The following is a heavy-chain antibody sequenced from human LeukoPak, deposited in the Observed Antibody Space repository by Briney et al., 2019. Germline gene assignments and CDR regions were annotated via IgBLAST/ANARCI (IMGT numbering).Heavy chain of an antibody. J-gene: IGHJ4*02. CDR2: IYPRDSDT. CDR3: ARRQYSGYDFDF. D-gene: IGHD5-12*01. Sequence: ESLKISCRASGYIFTNYWIGWVRQMPGKGLEWMGIIYPRDSDTRYSPSFQGQVTVSADKSISTAYLQWNTLEASDTAMYYCARRQYSGYDFDFWGQGTLVTVSS. CDR1: GYIFTNYW. V-gene: IGHV5-51*01.